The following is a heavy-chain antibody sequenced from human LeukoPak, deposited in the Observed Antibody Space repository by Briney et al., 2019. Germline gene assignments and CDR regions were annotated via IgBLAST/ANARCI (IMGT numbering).Heavy chain of an antibody. CDR1: GGSISSYY. CDR3: TRGSRYCSSGSCYGWFDP. J-gene: IGHJ5*02. Sequence: PSPTLSLTCTVSGGSISSYYWSWIRQPPGKGLEWIGYIYYSGSTNYNASLKSRVTISVDTSKNQFSLKLNSVTAADTAIYYCTRGSRYCSSGSCYGWFDPWGQGTLVTVSS. CDR2: IYYSGST. V-gene: IGHV4-59*01. D-gene: IGHD2-15*01.